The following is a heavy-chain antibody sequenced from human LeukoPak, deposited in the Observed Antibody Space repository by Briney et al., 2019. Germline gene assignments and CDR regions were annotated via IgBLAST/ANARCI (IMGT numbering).Heavy chain of an antibody. J-gene: IGHJ5*02. CDR3: ARDVPSGSIAGDWFDP. V-gene: IGHV4-39*02. D-gene: IGHD6-6*01. CDR1: GGSISSSSYY. Sequence: TPSETLSLTCTVSGGSISSSSYYWGWIRQPPGKGLEWIGSIYYSGSTYYNPSLKSRVTISVDTSKNQFSLKLSSVTAADTAVYYCARDVPSGSIAGDWFDPWGQGTLVTVSS. CDR2: IYYSGST.